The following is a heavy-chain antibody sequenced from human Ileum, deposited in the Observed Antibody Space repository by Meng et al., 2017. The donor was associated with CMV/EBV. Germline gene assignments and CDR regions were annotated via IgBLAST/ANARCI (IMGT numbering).Heavy chain of an antibody. CDR1: GGSISNYY. D-gene: IGHD3-10*01. J-gene: IGHJ4*02. CDR2: IYTSGTT. V-gene: IGHV4-4*07. CDR3: ARGGIFRGLDY. Sequence: QWKLRESDPVRVTTSESLSITCYVSGGSISNYYWSWIRQPAGKGLEWIAHIYTSGTTNYNPSLKSQVTISVDTSKNQFSLRLKSVSAADSAVYFCARGGIFRGLDYWGQGTLVTVSS.